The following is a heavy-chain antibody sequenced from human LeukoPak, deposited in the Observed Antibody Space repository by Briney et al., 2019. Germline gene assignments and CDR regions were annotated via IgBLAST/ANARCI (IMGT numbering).Heavy chain of an antibody. CDR1: GFTFSSNG. CDR2: IWYDGSNK. CDR3: AREVNIVTKWGLAPDY. V-gene: IGHV3-33*01. D-gene: IGHD5-12*01. Sequence: GGSLRLSCAASGFTFSSNGMHWVRQAPGKGLEWVAVIWYDGSNKYYADSVKGRFTISRDNSKNTLYLQMNSRRDEGTAVYYCAREVNIVTKWGLAPDYWGQGTLVTVSS. J-gene: IGHJ4*02.